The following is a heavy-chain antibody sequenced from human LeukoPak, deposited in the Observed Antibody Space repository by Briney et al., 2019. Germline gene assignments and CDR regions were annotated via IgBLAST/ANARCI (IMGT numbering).Heavy chain of an antibody. CDR3: ARDRPLVATISDAYDI. Sequence: GRPLRLSCAASGFTFSQYVMHWVRQAPGKGLEWVAVIWYDGINKYYSDSVKGRFTISRDSSKNTLSLHMNSLRAEDTAVYYCARDRPLVATISDAYDIWGQGAMVTVSS. J-gene: IGHJ3*02. CDR1: GFTFSQYV. D-gene: IGHD5-12*01. CDR2: IWYDGINK. V-gene: IGHV3-33*01.